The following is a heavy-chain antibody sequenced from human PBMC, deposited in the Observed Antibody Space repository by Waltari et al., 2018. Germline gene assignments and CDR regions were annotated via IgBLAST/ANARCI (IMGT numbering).Heavy chain of an antibody. J-gene: IGHJ2*01. CDR3: ARERDKYWYFDL. D-gene: IGHD2-15*01. CDR1: GFTFSSYA. V-gene: IGHV1-69*01. CDR2: IIPIFGTA. Sequence: QLVQSGPEVKKPGTSVNVSCKASGFTFSSYAISWVRQAPGQGLEWMGGIIPIFGTANYAQKFQGRVTITADESTSTAYMELSSLRSEDTAVYYCARERDKYWYFDLWGRGTLVTVSS.